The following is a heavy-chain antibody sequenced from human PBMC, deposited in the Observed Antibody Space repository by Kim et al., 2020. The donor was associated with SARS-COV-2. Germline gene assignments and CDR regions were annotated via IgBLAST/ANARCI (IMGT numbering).Heavy chain of an antibody. Sequence: SETLSLTCAVYGGSFSGYYWSWIRQPPGKGLEWIGEINHSGSTNYNPSLKSRVTISVDTSKNQFSLKLSSVTAADTAVYYCARGHLFCSSTSCLSRYFDLWGRGTLVTVSS. CDR1: GGSFSGYY. CDR2: INHSGST. CDR3: ARGHLFCSSTSCLSRYFDL. J-gene: IGHJ2*01. V-gene: IGHV4-34*01. D-gene: IGHD2-2*01.